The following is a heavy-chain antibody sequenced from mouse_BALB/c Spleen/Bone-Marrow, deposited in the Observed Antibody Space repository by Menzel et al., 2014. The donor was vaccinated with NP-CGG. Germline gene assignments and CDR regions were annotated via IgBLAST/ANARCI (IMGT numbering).Heavy chain of an antibody. CDR3: ARDRGYFDY. D-gene: IGHD3-1*01. J-gene: IGHJ2*01. CDR2: ISSGGSYT. Sequence: EVQGVESGGDLVKPGGSLKLSCAASGFTFSSYAMSWVRQSPEKRLEWVAEISSGGSYTYYPDTVTGRFTISRDNAKNTLYLEMSSLRSEDTAMYYCARDRGYFDYWGQGTTLTVS. V-gene: IGHV5-9-4*01. CDR1: GFTFSSYA.